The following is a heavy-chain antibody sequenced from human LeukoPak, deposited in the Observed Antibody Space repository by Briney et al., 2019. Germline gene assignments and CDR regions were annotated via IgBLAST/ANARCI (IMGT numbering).Heavy chain of an antibody. V-gene: IGHV3-66*01. CDR1: GFTVSSNY. CDR3: ARVGLAASVSEN. Sequence: GGSLRLSCAASGFTVSSNYMSWVRQAPGKGLGWVSVIYSGGSTYYADSVKGRFTISRDNSKNTLYLQMNSLRAEDTAVYYCARVGLAASVSENWGQGTLVTVSS. CDR2: IYSGGST. D-gene: IGHD2-15*01. J-gene: IGHJ4*02.